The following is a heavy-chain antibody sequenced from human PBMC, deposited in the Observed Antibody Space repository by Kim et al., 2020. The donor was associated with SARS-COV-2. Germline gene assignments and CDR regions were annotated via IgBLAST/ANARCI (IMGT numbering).Heavy chain of an antibody. CDR2: ISGSGGST. CDR1: GFTFSSYV. V-gene: IGHV3-23*01. J-gene: IGHJ4*02. D-gene: IGHD2-8*01. CDR3: AAHLLSDSVLMVYALTFAH. Sequence: GGSLRLSCAASGFTFSSYVMNWVRQAPGKGLEWVSAISGSGGSTYYADSVKGRFTISRDNSKNTLYLQMNSLRAEDTAVYYCAAHLLSDSVLMVYALTFAHWGQGTLVTVSS.